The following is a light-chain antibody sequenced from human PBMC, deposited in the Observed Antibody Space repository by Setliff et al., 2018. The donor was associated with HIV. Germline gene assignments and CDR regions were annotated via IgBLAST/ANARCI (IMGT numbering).Light chain of an antibody. V-gene: IGKV3-20*01. J-gene: IGKJ5*01. CDR2: GTS. Sequence: EIVLTQSPGTLSLSPGERATLSCRASDSVTSNYLAWYQQKPTQAPRLLIYGTSRRATGIPDRFSGSRSGTDFTLTISGLEPEDFAVYHCHQYGGSPSTFGQGTRLESK. CDR3: HQYGGSPST. CDR1: DSVTSNY.